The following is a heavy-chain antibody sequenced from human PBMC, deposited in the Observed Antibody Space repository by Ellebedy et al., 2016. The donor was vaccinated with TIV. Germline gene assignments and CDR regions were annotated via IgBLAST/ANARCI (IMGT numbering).Heavy chain of an antibody. CDR3: ASGNRFTWLKYSYYGMDV. Sequence: ASVKVSXXASGLTVTNYYLHWVRQAPRQGLEWMGVINPGAGSTSFAQKFRGRVTVTRDTATKTDYLEMIRLRSDDTAVYYCASGNRFTWLKYSYYGMDVWGQGTTVTVSS. J-gene: IGHJ6*02. CDR2: INPGAGST. D-gene: IGHD4-23*01. CDR1: GLTVTNYY. V-gene: IGHV1-46*01.